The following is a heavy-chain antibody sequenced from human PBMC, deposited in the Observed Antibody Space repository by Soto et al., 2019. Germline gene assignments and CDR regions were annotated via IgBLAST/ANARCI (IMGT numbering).Heavy chain of an antibody. V-gene: IGHV4-39*01. CDR3: ARHMFNTMVRGDDPPLDYYYYYGMDV. Sequence: PSETLSLTCTVSGGSISSSIYYGGWIRRPPGKGLEWIGSIFYSGSTYYNPSLKSRVTISVDTSKNQFSLKLSSVTAADTAVYYCARHMFNTMVRGDDPPLDYYYYYGMDVWGQGTTVTVSS. D-gene: IGHD3-10*01. J-gene: IGHJ6*02. CDR2: IFYSGST. CDR1: GGSISSSIYY.